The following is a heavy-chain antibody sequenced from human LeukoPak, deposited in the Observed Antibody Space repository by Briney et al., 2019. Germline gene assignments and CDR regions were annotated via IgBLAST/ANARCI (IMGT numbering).Heavy chain of an antibody. CDR1: GFTFSNYA. J-gene: IGHJ4*02. Sequence: TGGSLRLSCAASGFTFSNYAMHWVRQAPGKGLEWVAVLSYDGSDKYYADSVKGRFTISRDNSKNTLYLQMNSLRAEDTAVYYCAKDRTGIAVADYWGQGTLVTVSS. CDR3: AKDRTGIAVADY. CDR2: LSYDGSDK. D-gene: IGHD6-19*01. V-gene: IGHV3-30-3*01.